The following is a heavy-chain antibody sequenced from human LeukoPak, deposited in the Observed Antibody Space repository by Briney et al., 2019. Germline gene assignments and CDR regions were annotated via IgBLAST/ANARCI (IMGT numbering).Heavy chain of an antibody. J-gene: IGHJ4*02. CDR3: ARGSASGIYPIDY. CDR1: GGSFSVYY. D-gene: IGHD5-12*01. V-gene: IGHV4-34*01. CDR2: INHLGRT. Sequence: SETLSLTCAVYGGSFSVYYWSWIRQPPGKGLEWIAEINHLGRTNYNPSLKSRATISIDTSENQVFLKLSSVTAADTAVYYCARGSASGIYPIDYWGQGTLVTVSS.